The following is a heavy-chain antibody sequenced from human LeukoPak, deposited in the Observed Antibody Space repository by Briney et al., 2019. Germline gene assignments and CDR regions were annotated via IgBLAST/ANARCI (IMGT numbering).Heavy chain of an antibody. CDR2: INPNSGGT. CDR1: GYTFTGYY. V-gene: IGHV1-2*02. CDR3: ARVMSREGTNY. D-gene: IGHD1/OR15-1a*01. Sequence: ASVKVSCKASGYTFTGYYMHWVRQVPGQGLEWMGWINPNSGGTKYAQKFQGRVTMTRDTSISTAYMELNRLRSDDTAVYYCARVMSREGTNYWGQGTLVTVSS. J-gene: IGHJ4*02.